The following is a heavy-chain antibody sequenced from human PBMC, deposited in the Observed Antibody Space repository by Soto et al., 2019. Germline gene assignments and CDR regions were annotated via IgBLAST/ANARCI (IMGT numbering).Heavy chain of an antibody. V-gene: IGHV4-59*08. CDR2: IYYSGST. CDR1: GGSISSYY. Sequence: SETLSLTCTVSGGSISSYYWSWIRRPPGKGLEWIGYIYYSGSTNYNPSLKSRVTISVDTSKNQFSLKLSSVTAADTAVYYCARQDIVVVPAAFDYWGQGTLVTVSS. J-gene: IGHJ4*02. CDR3: ARQDIVVVPAAFDY. D-gene: IGHD2-2*01.